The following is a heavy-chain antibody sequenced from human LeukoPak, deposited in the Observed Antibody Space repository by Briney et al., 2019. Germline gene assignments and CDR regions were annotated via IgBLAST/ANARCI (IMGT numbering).Heavy chain of an antibody. V-gene: IGHV4-59*01. J-gene: IGHJ4*02. CDR2: IYYSGST. D-gene: IGHD3-22*01. Sequence: PSETLSLTCTVSGGSISSYYWSWIRQPPGKGLEWIGYIYYSGSTNYNPSLKSRVTISVDPSKNQFSLKLSSVTAADTAVYYCAREGGPYYDSSGYYDYWGQGTLVTVSS. CDR1: GGSISSYY. CDR3: AREGGPYYDSSGYYDY.